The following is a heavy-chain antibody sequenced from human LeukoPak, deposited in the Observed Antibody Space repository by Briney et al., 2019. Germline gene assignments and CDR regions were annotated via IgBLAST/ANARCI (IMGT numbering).Heavy chain of an antibody. D-gene: IGHD3-3*01. V-gene: IGHV3-30-3*01. CDR2: ISYDGSNK. Sequence: QPGRSLRLSCAASGFTFSSYAMHWVRQAPGKGLEWVAVISYDGSNKYYADSVKGRFTISRDNSKNTLYLQMNSLRAEDTAVYYCARERKHDFWSGYYRNDYYYYGMDVWGQGTTVTVSS. CDR1: GFTFSSYA. CDR3: ARERKHDFWSGYYRNDYYYYGMDV. J-gene: IGHJ6*02.